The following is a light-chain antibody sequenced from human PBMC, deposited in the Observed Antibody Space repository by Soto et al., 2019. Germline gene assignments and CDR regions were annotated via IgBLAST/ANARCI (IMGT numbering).Light chain of an antibody. CDR3: QHFNSWPLL. J-gene: IGKJ1*01. CDR1: QNVNNR. Sequence: EIVMTQSPAMLSVSPGERATLSCRASQNVNNRLAWYQQKAGQPPRLLIYGASTRATGIPARFSGSGSGTEFTLTISSLQSEDFAVYYRQHFNSWPLLFGQGTKVDIK. CDR2: GAS. V-gene: IGKV3-15*01.